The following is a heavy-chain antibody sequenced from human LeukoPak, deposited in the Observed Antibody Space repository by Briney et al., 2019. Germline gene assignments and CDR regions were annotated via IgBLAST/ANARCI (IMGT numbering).Heavy chain of an antibody. CDR1: GGSFSGYY. CDR2: INHSGST. J-gene: IGHJ4*02. V-gene: IGHV4-34*01. CDR3: ASSGRDIVVVPAAIPYRYFDY. D-gene: IGHD2-2*02. Sequence: KPSETLSLTCAVYGGSFSGYYWSWIRQPPGKGLEWIGEINHSGSTNYNPSLKSRVTISVDTSKNQFSLKLSSVTAADTAVYYCASSGRDIVVVPAAIPYRYFDYWGQGTLVTVSS.